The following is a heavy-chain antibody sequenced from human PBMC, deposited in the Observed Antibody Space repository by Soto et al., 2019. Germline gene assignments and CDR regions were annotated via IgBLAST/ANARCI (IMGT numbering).Heavy chain of an antibody. CDR3: ARELEGGVFDL. CDR1: GGPVRDAYSY. V-gene: IGHV4-30-4*01. CDR2: LSYTGST. Sequence: QVLLQDSGPQLVRPSQALSLTCSVSGGPVRDAYSYWTWIRQPPGKGLEWMGYLSYTGSTYYNPPLRNRAAFSVDESTNTLSLSLTSVTAADTAVYFCARELEGGVFDLWGRGTLVTVSS. D-gene: IGHD2-8*02. J-gene: IGHJ3*01.